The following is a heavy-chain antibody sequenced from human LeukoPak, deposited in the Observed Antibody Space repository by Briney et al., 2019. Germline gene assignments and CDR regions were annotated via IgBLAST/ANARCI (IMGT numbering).Heavy chain of an antibody. V-gene: IGHV3-30-3*01. Sequence: TGGSLRLSCAASGFTFSSYAMHWVRQAPGKGLELVAVISYDGSNKYYADSVKGRFTISRDNSKNTLYLQMNSLRAEDTAVYYCARENVAAAGTDFDYWGQGTLVTVSS. J-gene: IGHJ4*02. CDR3: ARENVAAAGTDFDY. CDR1: GFTFSSYA. D-gene: IGHD6-13*01. CDR2: ISYDGSNK.